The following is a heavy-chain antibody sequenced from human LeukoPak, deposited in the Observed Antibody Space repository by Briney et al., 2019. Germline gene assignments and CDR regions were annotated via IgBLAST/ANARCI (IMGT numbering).Heavy chain of an antibody. V-gene: IGHV3-23*01. CDR2: ISGSGGST. Sequence: GGSLRLSCAASGFTFSNYAMSWVRQAPGKGLEWVSYISGSGGSTYYADSVKGRFTISRDNSKNTLYLQMNSLRAEDTAVYYCAKVWASQLVAGHYYFDYWGQGTLVTVSS. CDR3: AKVWASQLVAGHYYFDY. D-gene: IGHD6-6*01. CDR1: GFTFSNYA. J-gene: IGHJ4*02.